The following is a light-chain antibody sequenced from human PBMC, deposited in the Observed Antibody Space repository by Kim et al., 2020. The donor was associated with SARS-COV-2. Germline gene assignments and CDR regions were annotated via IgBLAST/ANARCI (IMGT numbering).Light chain of an antibody. CDR1: QSISTY. J-gene: IGKJ2*02. Sequence: DIQMTQSPSSLSASVGDRVTLTCRASQSISTYLNWYQQKPGKAPKLLIYAASSLQSGVPSRFSGSGSGTDFTLTISSLQPEDFATYYCQQSYSTPPRTFGQGTKLEI. V-gene: IGKV1-39*01. CDR3: QQSYSTPPRT. CDR2: AAS.